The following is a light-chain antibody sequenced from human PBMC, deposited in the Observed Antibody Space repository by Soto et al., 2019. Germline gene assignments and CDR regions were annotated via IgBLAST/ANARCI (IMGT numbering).Light chain of an antibody. Sequence: QSALTQPASVSGSPGQSITISCTGTSRDVGGYNYVSWYQQHPGNAPKLMIYDVSNRPSGVSNRFSGSKSGSTASLTISGLQPEDEAHYYCSSYTISGAVVFGGVTKLTVL. CDR3: SSYTISGAVV. CDR2: DVS. V-gene: IGLV2-14*03. J-gene: IGLJ2*01. CDR1: SRDVGGYNY.